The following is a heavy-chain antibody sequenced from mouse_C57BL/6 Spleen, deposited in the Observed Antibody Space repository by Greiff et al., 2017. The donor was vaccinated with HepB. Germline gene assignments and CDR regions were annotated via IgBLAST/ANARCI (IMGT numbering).Heavy chain of an antibody. Sequence: VKLQQPGAELVKPGASVKMSCKASGYTFTSYWITWVKQRPGQGLEWIGDIYPGSGSTNYNEKFKSKATLTVDTSSSTAYMQLSSLTSEDSAVYYCARDYYGSSCDYWGQGTTLTVSS. CDR1: GYTFTSYW. CDR2: IYPGSGST. CDR3: ARDYYGSSCDY. D-gene: IGHD1-1*01. V-gene: IGHV1-55*01. J-gene: IGHJ2*01.